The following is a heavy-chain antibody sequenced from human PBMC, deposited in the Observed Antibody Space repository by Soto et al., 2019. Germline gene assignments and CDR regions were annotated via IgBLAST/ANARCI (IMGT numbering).Heavy chain of an antibody. D-gene: IGHD6-19*01. Sequence: GGSLRLSCAASGFTFSNYGMHWVRQAPGKGLEWVAVISYDGSNKYYADSVKGRFTISRDNSKNTVSLQMNSLRAEDTAVYYCARGWYQYFGMDVWGQGTTVTVSS. CDR2: ISYDGSNK. CDR1: GFTFSNYG. J-gene: IGHJ6*02. V-gene: IGHV3-30*03. CDR3: ARGWYQYFGMDV.